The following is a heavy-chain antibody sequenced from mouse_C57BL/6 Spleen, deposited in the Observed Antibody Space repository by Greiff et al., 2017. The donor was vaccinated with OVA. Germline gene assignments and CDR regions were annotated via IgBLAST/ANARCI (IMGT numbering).Heavy chain of an antibody. J-gene: IGHJ4*01. D-gene: IGHD2-1*01. CDR2: IDPSDSYT. CDR1: GYTFTSYW. CDR3: ARSLVVYGNYRYYAMDY. Sequence: QVQLQQPGAELVMPGASVKLSCKASGYTFTSYWMHWVKQRPGQGLEWIGEIDPSDSYTNYNQKFKGKSTLTVDKSSSTAYMQLSSLTSEDSAVYYCARSLVVYGNYRYYAMDYWGQGTSVTVSS. V-gene: IGHV1-69*01.